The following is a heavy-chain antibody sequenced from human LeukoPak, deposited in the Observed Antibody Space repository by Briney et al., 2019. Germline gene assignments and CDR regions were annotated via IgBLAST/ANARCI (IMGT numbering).Heavy chain of an antibody. CDR1: GFTFSSYS. J-gene: IGHJ4*02. CDR3: ARGPYPTYYDFWSGYYTAY. Sequence: GGSLRLSCAASGFTFSSYSMNWVRQAPGKGLEWVSSISSSSSYIYYADSVKGRFTISRDNAKNSPYLQMNSLRAEDTAVYYCARGPYPTYYDFWSGYYTAYWGQGTLVTVSS. CDR2: ISSSSSYI. V-gene: IGHV3-21*01. D-gene: IGHD3-3*01.